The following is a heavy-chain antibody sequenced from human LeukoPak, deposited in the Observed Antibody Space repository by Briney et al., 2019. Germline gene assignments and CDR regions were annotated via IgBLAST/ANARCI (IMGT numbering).Heavy chain of an antibody. CDR2: INHSGST. J-gene: IGHJ6*02. CDR3: ARGWRGIAAAVADYGMDV. CDR1: GGSFSGYY. D-gene: IGHD6-13*01. V-gene: IGHV4-34*01. Sequence: SETLSLTCAVYGGSFSGYYWSWIRQPPGKGLEWIGEINHSGSTNYNPSLKSRVTISVDTSKNQFSLKLSSVTAADTAVYYCARGWRGIAAAVADYGMDVWGQGTTVTVSS.